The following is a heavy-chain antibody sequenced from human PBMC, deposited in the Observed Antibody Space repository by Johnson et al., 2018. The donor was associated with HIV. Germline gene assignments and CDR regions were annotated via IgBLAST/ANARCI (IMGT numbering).Heavy chain of an antibody. V-gene: IGHV3-11*04. D-gene: IGHD5-12*01. CDR3: ARVVAYDAFDI. CDR1: GFTVSNAW. CDR2: ISSSGSTI. J-gene: IGHJ3*02. Sequence: QVQLVESGGGLVKPGGSLRLSCAASGFTVSNAWMTWVRQAPGKGLEWVSYISSSGSTIYYADSVKGRFTISRDNAKNSLYLQMNSLRAEDTAVYYCARVVAYDAFDIWGQGTMVTVSS.